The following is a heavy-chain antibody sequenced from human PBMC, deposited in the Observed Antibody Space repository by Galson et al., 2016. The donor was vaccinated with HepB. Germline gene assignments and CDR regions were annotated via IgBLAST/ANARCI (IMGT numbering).Heavy chain of an antibody. Sequence: CAVSGGSISTHNWWSWVRQPPGKGLDWIGEIYHSGGSSSNPYLRSRVTISVDNSNNQFSLKLTSVTAADTAVYYCAKNPGEGDLDIWGPGTMVTVSS. D-gene: IGHD7-27*01. V-gene: IGHV4-4*02. CDR3: AKNPGEGDLDI. CDR2: IYHSGGS. CDR1: GGSISTHNW. J-gene: IGHJ3*02.